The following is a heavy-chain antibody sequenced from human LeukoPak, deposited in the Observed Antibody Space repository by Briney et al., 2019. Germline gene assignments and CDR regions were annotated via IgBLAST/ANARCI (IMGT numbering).Heavy chain of an antibody. V-gene: IGHV4-34*01. CDR3: ARVSQQTPFYVYYYYYYMDV. D-gene: IGHD5/OR15-5a*01. CDR1: GGSFSGYY. CDR2: INHSGST. Sequence: SETLSLTCAVYGGSFSGYYWSWIRQPPGKGLEWIGEINHSGSTNYNPSLKSRVTISVDTSKNQFSLKLSSVTAADTAVYYCARVSQQTPFYVYYYYYYMDVWGKGTTVTVSS. J-gene: IGHJ6*03.